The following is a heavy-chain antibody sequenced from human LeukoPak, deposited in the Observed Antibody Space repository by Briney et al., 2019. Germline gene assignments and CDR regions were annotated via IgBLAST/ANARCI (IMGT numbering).Heavy chain of an antibody. J-gene: IGHJ4*02. Sequence: SETLSLTCTVSGGAISSYYWTWIPQPAGKGLEWIMRIHPSGTTNHNPSLKSRVIMSLDMSNNQFSLKVRSVTAADTAVFYCARETEVPGGRSLDFWGQGTLVTVSS. CDR3: ARETEVPGGRSLDF. V-gene: IGHV4-4*07. CDR2: IHPSGTT. D-gene: IGHD6-19*01. CDR1: GGAISSYY.